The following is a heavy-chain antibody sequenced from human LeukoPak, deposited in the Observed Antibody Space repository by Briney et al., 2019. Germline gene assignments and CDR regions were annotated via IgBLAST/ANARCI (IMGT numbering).Heavy chain of an antibody. CDR1: GYTFTGYY. D-gene: IGHD2-2*01. CDR2: INPNSGGT. CDR3: AFIGRYCSSTSCSFDY. V-gene: IGHV1-2*02. J-gene: IGHJ4*02. Sequence: GASVKVSCKAFGYTFTGYYMHWVRQAPGQGLEWMGWINPNSGGTNYAQKFQGRVTMTRDTSISTAYMELSRLRSDDTAVYYCAFIGRYCSSTSCSFDYWGQGTLVTVSS.